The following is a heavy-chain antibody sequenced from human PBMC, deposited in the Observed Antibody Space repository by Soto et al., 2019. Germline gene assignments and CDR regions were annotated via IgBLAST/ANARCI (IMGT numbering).Heavy chain of an antibody. CDR1: GFTFRTYG. D-gene: IGHD6-6*01. CDR3: AKDIRADSTSSNFYYYSGLDG. Sequence: QVQLVESGGGAVQPGRSLRLSCAAAGFTFRTYGMHWVRQAPGKGLEWLAVISNNGINKYYADSVKGRFTISRDNSRDRLFPQIHSLRGEDTAIYYCAKDIRADSTSSNFYYYSGLDGWGQGTTVTVS. V-gene: IGHV3-30*18. J-gene: IGHJ6*02. CDR2: ISNNGINK.